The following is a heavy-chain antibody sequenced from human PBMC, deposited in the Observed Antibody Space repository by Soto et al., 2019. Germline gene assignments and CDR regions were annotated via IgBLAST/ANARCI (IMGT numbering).Heavy chain of an antibody. CDR1: GFTFSSYA. J-gene: IGHJ4*02. V-gene: IGHV3-23*01. Sequence: EVQLLESGGGSVQPGGSLRLSCAASGFTFSSYAMHWVRRPPGKGLEWVSSIGGSGGTAYYADSVKGRFSISRDSVLNTLYLQMNSLRADDTAVYYFAKGRGQTWHFHYWGQRTLVTVS. CDR3: AKGRGQTWHFHY. D-gene: IGHD3-10*01. CDR2: IGGSGGTA.